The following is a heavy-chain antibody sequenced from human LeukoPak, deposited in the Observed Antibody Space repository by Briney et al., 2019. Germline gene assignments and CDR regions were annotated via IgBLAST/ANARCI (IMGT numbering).Heavy chain of an antibody. J-gene: IGHJ3*02. Sequence: RASVKVSCKASGYTFSGYYMHWVRQAPGQGLEWMGWIKPSSGGTNFAQKFQGRVTMTRDTSISTAYMELSRLRSDDTAVYYCATGSYLYDAFDIWGQGTMVTVSS. CDR3: ATGSYLYDAFDI. CDR2: IKPSSGGT. CDR1: GYTFSGYY. V-gene: IGHV1-2*02. D-gene: IGHD1-26*01.